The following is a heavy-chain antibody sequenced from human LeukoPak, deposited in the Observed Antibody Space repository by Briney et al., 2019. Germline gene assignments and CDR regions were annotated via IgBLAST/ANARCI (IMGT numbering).Heavy chain of an antibody. CDR1: GYTFTSYY. CDR2: INPSGGST. D-gene: IGHD2-2*01. Sequence: GASVKVSCKASGYTFTSYYMHWVRRAPGQGLEWMGIINPSGGSTSYAQKFQGRVTMTRDTSTSTVYMELSSLRSEDTAVYYCARGEPEPSCSSTSCSPTHYYGMDVWGQGTTVTVSS. V-gene: IGHV1-46*01. J-gene: IGHJ6*02. CDR3: ARGEPEPSCSSTSCSPTHYYGMDV.